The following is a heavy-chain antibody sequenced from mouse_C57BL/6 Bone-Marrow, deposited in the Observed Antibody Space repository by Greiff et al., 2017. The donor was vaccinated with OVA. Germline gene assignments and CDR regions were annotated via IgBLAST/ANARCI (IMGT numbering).Heavy chain of an antibody. V-gene: IGHV1-69*01. CDR1: GYTFTSYW. CDR3: ARLNEGFAY. CDR2: IDPSDSYT. Sequence: VQLQQPGAELVMPGASVKLSCKASGYTFTSYWMHWVKQRPGPGLEWIGEIDPSDSYTNYNQKFKGKSTLTVDKSSSTAYMQLSSLTSEDSAVYYCARLNEGFAYWGQGTLVTVSA. J-gene: IGHJ3*01.